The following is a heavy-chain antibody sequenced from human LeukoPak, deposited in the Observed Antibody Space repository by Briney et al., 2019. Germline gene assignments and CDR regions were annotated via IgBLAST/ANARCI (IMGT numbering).Heavy chain of an antibody. D-gene: IGHD6-13*01. J-gene: IGHJ3*02. CDR1: GASIYSDY. CDR3: ARQPGGTAAFDI. Sequence: SETLSLTCTVSGASIYSDYWSWIRQPPGQKVGWSGYTHNNGDSNYNPSLKSRLTISVDTSKNEVSLVLTSVTAADTALYYCARQPGGTAAFDIWAQGTMVTVSA. CDR2: THNNGDS. V-gene: IGHV4-59*08.